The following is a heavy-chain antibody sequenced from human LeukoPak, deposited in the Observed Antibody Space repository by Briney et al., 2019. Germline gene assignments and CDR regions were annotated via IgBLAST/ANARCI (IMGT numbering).Heavy chain of an antibody. J-gene: IGHJ5*02. Sequence: ASVKVSCKASGYTFTSYAMNWVRQAPGQGLEWMGWISAYNGNTNYAQKLQGRVTMTTDTSTSTAYMELRSLRSDDTAVYYCAREIAVAGSLSFDPWGQGTLVTVSS. CDR2: ISAYNGNT. V-gene: IGHV1-18*01. D-gene: IGHD6-19*01. CDR1: GYTFTSYA. CDR3: AREIAVAGSLSFDP.